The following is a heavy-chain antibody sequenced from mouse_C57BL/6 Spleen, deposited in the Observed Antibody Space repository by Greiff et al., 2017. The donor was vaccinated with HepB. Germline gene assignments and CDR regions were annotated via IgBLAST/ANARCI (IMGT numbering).Heavy chain of an antibody. D-gene: IGHD1-1*01. CDR3: ARYYYGSSDEDY. CDR2: IHPNSGST. V-gene: IGHV1-64*01. CDR1: GYTFTSYW. J-gene: IGHJ2*01. Sequence: VQLQQSGAELVKPGASVKLSCKASGYTFTSYWMHWVKQRPGQGLEWIGMIHPNSGSTNYNEKFKSKATLTVDKSSSTAYMQLSSLTSEDSAVYYCARYYYGSSDEDYWGHGTTLTVSS.